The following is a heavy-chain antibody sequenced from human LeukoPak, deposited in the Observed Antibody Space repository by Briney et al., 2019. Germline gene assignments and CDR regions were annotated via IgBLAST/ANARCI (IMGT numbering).Heavy chain of an antibody. Sequence: GGSLRLSCAASGFTFNANWMHWVRQAPGKGLVWVSRINSDGTSTYYADSVKGRFTISRDNAKNTLYLQMNSLRAEDTAVYYCAREGEYSSSSGRFHWGQGTLVTVSS. D-gene: IGHD6-6*01. CDR1: GFTFNANW. V-gene: IGHV3-74*01. J-gene: IGHJ4*02. CDR3: AREGEYSSSSGRFH. CDR2: INSDGTST.